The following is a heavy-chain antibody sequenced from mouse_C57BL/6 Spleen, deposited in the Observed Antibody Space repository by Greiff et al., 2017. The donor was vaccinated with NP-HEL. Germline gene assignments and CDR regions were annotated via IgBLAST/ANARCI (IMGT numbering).Heavy chain of an antibody. V-gene: IGHV5-2*01. CDR2: INSDGGST. CDR3: ARRGGSNYGDWYFDV. Sequence: EVKLVESGGGLVQPGESLKLSCESNEYEFPSHDMSWVRKTPEKRLELVAAINSDGGSTYYPDTMERRFIISRDNTKKTLYLQMSSLRSEDTALYYCARRGGSNYGDWYFDVWGTGTTVTVSS. D-gene: IGHD2-5*01. J-gene: IGHJ1*03. CDR1: EYEFPSHD.